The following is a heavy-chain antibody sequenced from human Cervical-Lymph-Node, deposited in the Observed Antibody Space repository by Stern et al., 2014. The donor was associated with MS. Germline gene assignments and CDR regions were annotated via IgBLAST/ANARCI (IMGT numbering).Heavy chain of an antibody. CDR3: ARRDLIRGVIS. Sequence: VQLVESGPGLVKPSETLSLTCTVSGGSISSYFWSWIRQPPGKGLEWIGYIYYSGSTNYNPSLKSRVSISVDTPKNQFSLKLSSVTAADTAVYYCARRDLIRGVISWGQGTLVTVSS. V-gene: IGHV4-59*12. J-gene: IGHJ5*02. CDR2: IYYSGST. D-gene: IGHD3-10*01. CDR1: GGSISSYF.